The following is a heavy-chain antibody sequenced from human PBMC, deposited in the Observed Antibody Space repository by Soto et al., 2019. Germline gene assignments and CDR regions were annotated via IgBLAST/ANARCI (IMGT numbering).Heavy chain of an antibody. CDR3: ARGSSGWYGHHFDY. D-gene: IGHD6-19*01. V-gene: IGHV3-48*01. Sequence: PGGSLRLSCAASGFTFSSYSMNWVRQAPGKGLEWVSYISSSSSTIYYADSVKGRFTISRDNAKNSLYLQMNSLRAEDTAVYYCARGSSGWYGHHFDYWGQGTLVTVSS. J-gene: IGHJ4*02. CDR2: ISSSSSTI. CDR1: GFTFSSYS.